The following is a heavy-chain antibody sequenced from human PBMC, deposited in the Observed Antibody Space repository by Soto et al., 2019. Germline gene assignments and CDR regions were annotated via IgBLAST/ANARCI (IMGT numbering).Heavy chain of an antibody. CDR1: DGSFIEHS. Sequence: SATPSLTCALYDGSFIEHSGTWIRRSQRKGLEWIGDINHSGRVNYSPSLKSRVTISLDTSKNQFSLTLSAVTAADTAMYYCSTRAYPTHGYYRFDPWGQGKLGTGS. V-gene: IGHV4-34*01. CDR3: STRAYPTHGYYRFDP. CDR2: INHSGRV. J-gene: IGHJ5*01. D-gene: IGHD3-22*01.